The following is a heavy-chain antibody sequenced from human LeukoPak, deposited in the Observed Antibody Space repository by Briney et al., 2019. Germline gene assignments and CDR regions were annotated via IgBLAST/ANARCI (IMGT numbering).Heavy chain of an antibody. CDR1: GYTFTSYG. CDR2: ISAYNGNT. CDR3: ARTQTDSSSWYGDY. J-gene: IGHJ4*02. V-gene: IGHV1-18*01. Sequence: VASVKVSCKASGYTFTSYGISWVRQAPGQGLEWMGWISAYNGNTNYAQKLQGRVTMTTDTSTSTAYMELRSLRSDDTAVYYCARTQTDSSSWYGDYWAQGTLVTVSS. D-gene: IGHD6-13*01.